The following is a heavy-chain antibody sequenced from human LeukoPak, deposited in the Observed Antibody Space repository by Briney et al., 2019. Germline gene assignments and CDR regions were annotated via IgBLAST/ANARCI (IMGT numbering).Heavy chain of an antibody. CDR1: GDSVSSNSAT. CDR3: AREGSDGYLFDY. D-gene: IGHD3-16*01. J-gene: IGHJ4*02. V-gene: IGHV6-1*01. CDR2: TYYRSKWYN. Sequence: SQTLSLTCAISGDSVSSNSATWDWIRQSPSRGLEWLGRTYYRSKWYNDYAVSVKSRVTIHPDTSKNQFSLQMNSVTPEDTAVYYCAREGSDGYLFDYWGQGSLVIVSS.